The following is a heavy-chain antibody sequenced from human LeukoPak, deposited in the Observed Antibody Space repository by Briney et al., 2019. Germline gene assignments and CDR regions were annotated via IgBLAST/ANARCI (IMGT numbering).Heavy chain of an antibody. J-gene: IGHJ3*02. CDR3: ARVGYYDSRSTDAFDI. CDR2: IFPSGGEI. Sequence: GGSLRLSCAASGFTFSTFAMIWVRQPPGKGLEWVSSIFPSGGEIHYADSVRGRFTISRDNAKNSLYLQMNSLRAEDTAVYYCARVGYYDSRSTDAFDIWGQGTMVTVSS. V-gene: IGHV3-21*01. D-gene: IGHD3-22*01. CDR1: GFTFSTFA.